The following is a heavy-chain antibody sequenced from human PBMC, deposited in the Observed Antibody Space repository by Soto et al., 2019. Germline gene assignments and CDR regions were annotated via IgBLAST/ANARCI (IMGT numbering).Heavy chain of an antibody. D-gene: IGHD5-12*01. J-gene: IGHJ4*02. V-gene: IGHV3-7*03. CDR1: GFTFSSYW. CDR2: IKQDGSEK. CDR3: ARDKYSGYDPYYFDY. Sequence: GGSLRLSCAASGFTFSSYWMSWVRQAPGKGLEWVANIKQDGSEKYYVDSVKGRFTISRDNAKNSLYLQMNSLRAEDTAVYYCARDKYSGYDPYYFDYWRQGTLVTVSS.